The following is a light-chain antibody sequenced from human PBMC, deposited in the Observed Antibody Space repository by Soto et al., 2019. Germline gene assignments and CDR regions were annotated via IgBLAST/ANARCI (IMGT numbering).Light chain of an antibody. CDR3: GTWDSSLSVVV. CDR2: DNN. CDR1: SSNIGNNY. V-gene: IGLV1-51*01. Sequence: QSVLTKPPSVSAAPGQKVTSSRSGSSSNIGNNYVSWYQHLPGTAPKLLIYDNNKRPSGIPDRFSGSKSGTSATLGITGLQTGDEAEYYCGTWDSSLSVVVFGGGTKGPVL. J-gene: IGLJ2*01.